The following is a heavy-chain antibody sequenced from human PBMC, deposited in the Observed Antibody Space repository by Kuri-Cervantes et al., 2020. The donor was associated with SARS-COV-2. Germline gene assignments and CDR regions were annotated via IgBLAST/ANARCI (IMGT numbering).Heavy chain of an antibody. Sequence: SVKVSCKASGGTFSSYAISWVRQAPGQGLEWMGGIIPIFGTANYAQKFQGRVTITADRSTSTAYMELSSLRSEDTAVYYCAGETHYDFWSGYRYGYGMDVWGQGTTVTVSS. CDR2: IIPIFGTA. J-gene: IGHJ6*02. V-gene: IGHV1-69*06. D-gene: IGHD3-3*01. CDR3: AGETHYDFWSGYRYGYGMDV. CDR1: GGTFSSYA.